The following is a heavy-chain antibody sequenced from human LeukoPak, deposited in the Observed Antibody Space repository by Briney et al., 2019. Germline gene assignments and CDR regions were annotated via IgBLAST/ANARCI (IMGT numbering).Heavy chain of an antibody. Sequence: TSETLSLTSTLSGGSISTYYWSWIRQPPGKGLEWIGYIFHSGSTNYNPSLKSRVTISVDTSKNQFSLKLSSVTAADTAVYYCARGGGYASPIGYWGQGALVTVSS. CDR2: IFHSGST. CDR3: ARGGGYASPIGY. CDR1: GGSISTYY. D-gene: IGHD5-12*01. V-gene: IGHV4-59*01. J-gene: IGHJ4*02.